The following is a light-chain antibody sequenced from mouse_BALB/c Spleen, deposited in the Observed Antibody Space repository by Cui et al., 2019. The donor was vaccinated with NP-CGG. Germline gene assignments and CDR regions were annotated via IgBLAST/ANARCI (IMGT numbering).Light chain of an antibody. CDR1: TGAVTTSNY. CDR2: GTN. J-gene: IGLJ1*01. V-gene: IGLV1*01. Sequence: QAVLPQESPLTTSPGETVTLTCRSSTGAVTTSNYANWVQEKPDHLFTGLLGGTNNRAPGVPARFSGSLIGDKAALTITGAQTEDEAIYFCALWYSNHWVFGGGTKLTVL. CDR3: ALWYSNHWV.